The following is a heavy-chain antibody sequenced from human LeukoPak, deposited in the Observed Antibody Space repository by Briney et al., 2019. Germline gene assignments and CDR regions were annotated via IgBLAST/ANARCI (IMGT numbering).Heavy chain of an antibody. CDR3: ARQGGYGDYEGFDP. Sequence: SETLSLTCTVSGGSNSSYYWSWIRQPPGKGLEWIGYIYTSGSTNYNPSLKSRVTISVDTSKNQFSLKLSSVTAADTAVYYCARQGGYGDYEGFDPWGQGTLVTVSS. CDR1: GGSNSSYY. J-gene: IGHJ5*02. CDR2: IYTSGST. D-gene: IGHD4-17*01. V-gene: IGHV4-4*09.